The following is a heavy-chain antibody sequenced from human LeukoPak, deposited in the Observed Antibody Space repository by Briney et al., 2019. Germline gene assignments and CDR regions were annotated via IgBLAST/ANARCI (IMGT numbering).Heavy chain of an antibody. V-gene: IGHV4-59*01. J-gene: IGHJ4*02. CDR3: ARTGSTVTMLYPFDQ. CDR1: GGSIRSYH. Sequence: SETLSLTCTVSGGSIRSYHWSWIRQPPGKGLEWIGYIYYSGSTNYNPSLKSRVSISVDTSKNQSSLKLSSVTAADTAVYYCARTGSTVTMLYPFDQWGQGTLVTVSS. D-gene: IGHD4-17*01. CDR2: IYYSGST.